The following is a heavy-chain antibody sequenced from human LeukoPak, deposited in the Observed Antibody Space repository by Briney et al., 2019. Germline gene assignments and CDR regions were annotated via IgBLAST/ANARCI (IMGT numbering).Heavy chain of an antibody. V-gene: IGHV1-69*01. CDR1: GGTFSSYA. Sequence: GSSVKVSCKASGGTFSSYAISWVRQAPGQGLEWMGGIIPIFGTANYAQKFQGRVTITADESTSTAYMELSSLRSEDTAVYYCARGGNCSSTSCPGNWFDPWGQGTLVTVSS. CDR2: IIPIFGTA. D-gene: IGHD2-2*01. CDR3: ARGGNCSSTSCPGNWFDP. J-gene: IGHJ5*02.